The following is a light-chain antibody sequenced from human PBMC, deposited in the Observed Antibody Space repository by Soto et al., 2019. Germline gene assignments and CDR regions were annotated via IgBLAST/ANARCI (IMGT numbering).Light chain of an antibody. CDR1: SSDVGGYNY. Sequence: QSVLTQPASVSGSPGQSITISCTGTSSDVGGYNYVSWYQQHPGKAPKLMIYEVSNRPSGVSNRFSGSKSGNTASLTISGLQAEDEADYYCSSYTSSSTFPRGFGTRTKVTVL. J-gene: IGLJ1*01. CDR3: SSYTSSSTFPRG. CDR2: EVS. V-gene: IGLV2-14*01.